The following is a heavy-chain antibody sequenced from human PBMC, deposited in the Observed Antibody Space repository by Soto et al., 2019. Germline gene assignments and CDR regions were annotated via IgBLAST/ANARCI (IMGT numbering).Heavy chain of an antibody. CDR1: GYTFTSYA. CDR2: INAGNGNT. Sequence: GASVKVSCKASGYTFTSYAMHWVRQAPGQRLEWMGWINAGNGNTKYSQKFQGRVTITRDTSASTAYMELSSLRSEDTAVYYCARCSGSYLNGFDYWGQGTLVTVSS. CDR3: ARCSGSYLNGFDY. D-gene: IGHD1-26*01. J-gene: IGHJ4*02. V-gene: IGHV1-3*01.